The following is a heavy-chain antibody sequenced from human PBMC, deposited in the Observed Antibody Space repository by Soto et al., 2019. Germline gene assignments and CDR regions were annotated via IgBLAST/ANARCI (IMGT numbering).Heavy chain of an antibody. Sequence: ASVKVSCKASCYTFTNYCNSWVRQAPGQGLEWMGGIIPIIGTANYAQKFQGRVTMTADKSTSTAYMELSSLRSEDTAVYYCARPKGVYYGMDVWGQGTTVTVSS. D-gene: IGHD3-3*01. J-gene: IGHJ6*02. CDR3: ARPKGVYYGMDV. CDR2: IIPIIGTA. CDR1: CYTFTNYC. V-gene: IGHV1-69*06.